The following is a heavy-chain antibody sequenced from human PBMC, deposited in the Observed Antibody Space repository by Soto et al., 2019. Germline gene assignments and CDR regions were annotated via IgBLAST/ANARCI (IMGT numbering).Heavy chain of an antibody. V-gene: IGHV3-23*01. CDR1: GFTFSSYS. D-gene: IGHD3-10*01. J-gene: IGHJ4*02. Sequence: GGSLRLSCAASGFTFSSYSMSWVRQAPGKGLEWVSAISGSGGSTYYADSVKGRFTISRDNSKNTLYLQMNSLRAEDTAVYYCAKDRGNPYYFDYWGQGTLVTVSS. CDR2: ISGSGGST. CDR3: AKDRGNPYYFDY.